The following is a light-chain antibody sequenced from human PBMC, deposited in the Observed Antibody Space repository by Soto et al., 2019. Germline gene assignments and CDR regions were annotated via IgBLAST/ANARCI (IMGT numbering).Light chain of an antibody. J-gene: IGLJ3*02. Sequence: QSALTQPRSVSGSPGQSVTISCTGTSSDVGGYNYVSWYQHHPGKAPKLMIYDVTKRPSGVRDRFSASKSGNTASLTISGLQAEDEADYYCATWDDSLSGWVFGGGTKLTVL. CDR2: DVT. V-gene: IGLV2-11*01. CDR1: SSDVGGYNY. CDR3: ATWDDSLSGWV.